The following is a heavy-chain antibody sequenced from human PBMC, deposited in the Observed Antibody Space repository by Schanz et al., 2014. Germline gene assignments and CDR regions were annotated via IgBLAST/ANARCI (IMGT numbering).Heavy chain of an antibody. CDR2: ISSGSSYA. V-gene: IGHV3-21*05. CDR1: EFTFSSYK. Sequence: EVQLVESGGGLVKPGGSLRLSCEASEFTFSSYKMNWVRQAPGKGLEWVSDISSGSSYANYADSVKGRFSISRDNAKNSLYLQMNSLRAEDTAVYYCARDVDDRRGYGSGCCLGDCMDVWGQGTTVTVSS. D-gene: IGHD3-10*01. J-gene: IGHJ6*02. CDR3: ARDVDDRRGYGSGCCLGDCMDV.